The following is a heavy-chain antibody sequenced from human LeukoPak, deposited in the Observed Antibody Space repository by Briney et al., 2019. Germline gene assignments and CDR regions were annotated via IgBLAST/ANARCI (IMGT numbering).Heavy chain of an antibody. CDR1: GFDFNNYD. CDR3: ARGPNKGSGYS. J-gene: IGHJ5*02. CDR2: IYSGGST. V-gene: IGHV3-66*01. D-gene: IGHD3-22*01. Sequence: GGSLRLSCVASGFDFNNYDLHWVRQAPGKGLEWVSVIYSGGSTYYADSVKGRFTISRDNSKNTLYLQMNSLRAEDTAVYYCARGPNKGSGYSWGQGTLVTVSS.